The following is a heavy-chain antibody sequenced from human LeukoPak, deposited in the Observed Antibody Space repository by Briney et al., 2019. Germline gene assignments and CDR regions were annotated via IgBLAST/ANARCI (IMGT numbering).Heavy chain of an antibody. CDR2: ITTSLII. CDR3: ARPLGPSVDFDY. J-gene: IGHJ4*02. Sequence: PGGSLRLSCAASGFTFSSYSMTWVRQAPGKGLEWVSSITTSLIISYADSVKGRFTTSRDNRKNTLYLQMNSLRAEDTAVYYCARPLGPSVDFDYWGQGTLVTVSS. CDR1: GFTFSSYS. V-gene: IGHV3-69-1*01. D-gene: IGHD7-27*01.